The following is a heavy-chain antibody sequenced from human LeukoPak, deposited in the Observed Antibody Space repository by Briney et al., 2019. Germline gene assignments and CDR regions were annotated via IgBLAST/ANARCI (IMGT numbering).Heavy chain of an antibody. Sequence: GSVQVSCHASGSAFPIYGISWVRPAPGQGQEWMGGVSAYNGKTNYSKKLQGRVTMTTDTSTSTAYMELRSLRSDDTAVYYCARDPVAGVWFDPWGQGTLVTVSS. CDR3: ARDPVAGVWFDP. CDR2: VSAYNGKT. CDR1: GSAFPIYG. J-gene: IGHJ5*02. V-gene: IGHV1-18*01. D-gene: IGHD6-19*01.